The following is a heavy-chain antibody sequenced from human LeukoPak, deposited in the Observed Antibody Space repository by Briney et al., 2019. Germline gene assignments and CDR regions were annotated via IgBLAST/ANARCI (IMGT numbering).Heavy chain of an antibody. J-gene: IGHJ4*02. Sequence: SETLSLTCTVSGGSISSYYWSWIRQPPGKGLEWIGYIYYSGSTNYNPSLKSRVTISVDTSKNQFSLKLSSVTAADTAVYYCARVTLWFGELSPHFDYWGQGTLVTVSS. CDR3: ARVTLWFGELSPHFDY. D-gene: IGHD3-10*01. CDR2: IYYSGST. V-gene: IGHV4-59*12. CDR1: GGSISSYY.